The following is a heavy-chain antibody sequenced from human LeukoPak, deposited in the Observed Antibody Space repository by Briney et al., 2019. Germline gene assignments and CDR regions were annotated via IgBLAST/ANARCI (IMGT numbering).Heavy chain of an antibody. J-gene: IGHJ4*02. CDR2: ISWNSGSI. CDR1: GFTFDDYA. CDR3: AKDSSGGDYDTFDY. Sequence: GRSLRLSCAASGFTFDDYAMHWVRQAPGKGLEWVSGISWNSGSIGYADSVKGRFTISRDNAKNSLYLQMNSLRAEDTALYYCAKDSSGGDYDTFDYWGQGTLATVSS. D-gene: IGHD4-17*01. V-gene: IGHV3-9*01.